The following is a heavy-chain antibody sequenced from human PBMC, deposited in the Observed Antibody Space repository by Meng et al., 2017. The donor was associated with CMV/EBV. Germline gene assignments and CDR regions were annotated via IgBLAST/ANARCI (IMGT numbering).Heavy chain of an antibody. D-gene: IGHD3-16*01. J-gene: IGHJ4*02. V-gene: IGHV3-30*04. CDR2: LSQDGTYT. Sequence: GESLKISCAASGFKFSDYVVQWVRQAPGKVPEWLATLSQDGTYTASADSVRGRFTISRDKSRNMLYLDMSSLRVDDTAVYFCVREFSRDVFFDHWGQGTLVTVSS. CDR3: VREFSRDVFFDH. CDR1: GFKFSDYV.